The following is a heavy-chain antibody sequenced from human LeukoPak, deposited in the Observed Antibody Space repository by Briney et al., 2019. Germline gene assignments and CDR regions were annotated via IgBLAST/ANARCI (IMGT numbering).Heavy chain of an antibody. Sequence: PGGSLRLSCAASGFTFSSYAMSWVRQAPGKGLEWVSSLSGVGGGTSYAGSVKGRFTISRDNAKNSLYLQMNSLRAEDTAVYYCARVTSYYYNTSGDYYFDYWGQGTLVTVSS. V-gene: IGHV3-23*01. CDR3: ARVTSYYYNTSGDYYFDY. CDR1: GFTFSSYA. CDR2: LSGVGGGT. D-gene: IGHD3-22*01. J-gene: IGHJ4*02.